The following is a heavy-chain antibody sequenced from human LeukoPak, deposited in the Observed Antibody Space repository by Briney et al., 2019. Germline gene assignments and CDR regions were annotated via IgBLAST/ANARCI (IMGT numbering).Heavy chain of an antibody. CDR3: ARSAYYYASSGFYYFDY. J-gene: IGHJ4*02. CDR2: IYSGGST. CDR1: GFTVSSNY. Sequence: GGSLRLSCAASGFTVSSNYMSWVRQAPGKWLEWVSFIYSGGSTYYADSVKGRFTISRDNSKNTLYLQMNSLRAEDTAVYYCARSAYYYASSGFYYFDYWGQGTLVTVSS. D-gene: IGHD3-22*01. V-gene: IGHV3-53*01.